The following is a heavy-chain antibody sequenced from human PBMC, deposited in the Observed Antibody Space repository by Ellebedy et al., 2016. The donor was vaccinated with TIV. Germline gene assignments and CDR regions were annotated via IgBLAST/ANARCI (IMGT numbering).Heavy chain of an antibody. D-gene: IGHD3-10*01. Sequence: GSLRLSXAVYGGSFSGYYWSWIRQPPGKGLEWIGEINHSGSTNYNPSLKSRVTISVDTSKNQFSLKLSSVTAADTAVYYCARGPRGSDWGQGTLVTVSS. J-gene: IGHJ4*02. CDR1: GGSFSGYY. CDR3: ARGPRGSD. CDR2: INHSGST. V-gene: IGHV4-34*01.